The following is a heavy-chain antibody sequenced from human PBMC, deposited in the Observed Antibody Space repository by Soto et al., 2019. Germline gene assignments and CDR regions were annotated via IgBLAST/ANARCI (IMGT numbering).Heavy chain of an antibody. Sequence: ASVKVSCKASGYTFTGYYMHWVRQAPGQGLEWMGWINPNSGGTNYAQKFQGRVTMTRDTSISTAYMELSRLRAEDTALYYCAKDIRQYSSGWPANWFDPWGQGTLVTVSS. CDR3: AKDIRQYSSGWPANWFDP. CDR2: INPNSGGT. V-gene: IGHV1-2*02. D-gene: IGHD6-19*01. J-gene: IGHJ5*02. CDR1: GYTFTGYY.